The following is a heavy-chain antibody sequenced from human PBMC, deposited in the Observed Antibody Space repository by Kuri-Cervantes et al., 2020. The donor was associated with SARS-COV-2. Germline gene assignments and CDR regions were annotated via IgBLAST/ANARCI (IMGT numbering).Heavy chain of an antibody. V-gene: IGHV4-59*01. Sequence: ESLKISCTVSGGSISSYYWSWIRQPPGKGLEWIGYINYSGSTNCNPSLKSRVTISVDTSKNQFSLKLSSVTAADTAVYYCASWPSWCGSIDYWGQGTLVTVSS. CDR1: GGSISSYY. J-gene: IGHJ4*02. CDR3: ASWPSWCGSIDY. D-gene: IGHD2-8*02. CDR2: INYSGST.